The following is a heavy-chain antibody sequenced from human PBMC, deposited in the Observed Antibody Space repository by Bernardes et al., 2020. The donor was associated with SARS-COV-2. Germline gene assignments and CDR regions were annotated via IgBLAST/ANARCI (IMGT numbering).Heavy chain of an antibody. V-gene: IGHV3-43*02. CDR2: ISGDGGST. J-gene: IGHJ6*02. CDR1: GFTFDDYA. D-gene: IGHD6-13*01. CDR3: AKASYSSSWWRTIDYYYGMDV. Sequence: GGSLRLSCAASGFTFDDYAMHWVRQAPGKGLEWVSLISGDGGSTYYADSVKGRFTISRDNSKNSLYLQMNSLRTEDTALYYCAKASYSSSWWRTIDYYYGMDVWGQGTTVTVSS.